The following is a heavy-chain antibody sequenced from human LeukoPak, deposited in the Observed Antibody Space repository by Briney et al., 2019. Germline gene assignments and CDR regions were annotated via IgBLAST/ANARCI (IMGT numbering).Heavy chain of an antibody. CDR1: GFTFDDYA. CDR3: AKEKTRCGGDCYPSRDAFDI. Sequence: PGGSLRLSCAASGFTFDDYAMYWVRQAPGKGLEWVSGISWNSGSIGYADSVKGRFTISRDNAKNSLYLQMNSLRAEDTALYYCAKEKTRCGGDCYPSRDAFDIWGQGTMVTVSS. CDR2: ISWNSGSI. V-gene: IGHV3-9*01. D-gene: IGHD2-21*02. J-gene: IGHJ3*02.